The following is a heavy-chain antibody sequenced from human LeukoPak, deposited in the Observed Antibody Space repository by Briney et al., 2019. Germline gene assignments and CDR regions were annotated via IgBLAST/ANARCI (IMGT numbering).Heavy chain of an antibody. CDR1: GGSISSSNW. CDR3: ARGGSSITMVRGKAFDI. V-gene: IGHV4-4*02. D-gene: IGHD3-10*01. Sequence: SETLSLTCAVSGGSISSSNWWSWVRQPPGKGLEWIGEIYHSGSTNYNPSLKSRVTISVDTSKNQFSLKLSSVTAADTAVYYCARGGSSITMVRGKAFDIWGQGTMVTVSS. CDR2: IYHSGST. J-gene: IGHJ3*02.